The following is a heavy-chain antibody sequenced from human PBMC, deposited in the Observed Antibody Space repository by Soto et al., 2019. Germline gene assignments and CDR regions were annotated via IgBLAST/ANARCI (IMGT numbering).Heavy chain of an antibody. CDR3: ATSGGGWYLY. CDR2: LNPNSGDT. V-gene: IGHV1-8*01. D-gene: IGHD6-19*01. Sequence: QVQLVQSGAEVKKPGASVKVSCKASGYTFSSYDINWVRQATGQGLEWMGWLNPNSGDTGYAQKFQGRVTLTRNTSIHTAYIGLRSLTSDDTAVYYCATSGGGWYLYWGQGTLVTVSS. J-gene: IGHJ4*02. CDR1: GYTFSSYD.